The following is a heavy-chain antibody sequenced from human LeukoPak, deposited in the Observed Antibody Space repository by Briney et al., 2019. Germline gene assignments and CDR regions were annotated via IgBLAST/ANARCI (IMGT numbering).Heavy chain of an antibody. CDR1: GGSISSGDYY. Sequence: SQTLSLTCTVSGGSISSGDYYWSWIRQPPGKGLEWIGYIYYSGSTYYNPSLKSRVTISVDTSKNQFSLKLSSVTAADTAVYYCARDTYLDTAMADYWGQGTLVTVSS. CDR2: IYYSGST. CDR3: ARDTYLDTAMADY. J-gene: IGHJ4*02. V-gene: IGHV4-30-4*08. D-gene: IGHD5-18*01.